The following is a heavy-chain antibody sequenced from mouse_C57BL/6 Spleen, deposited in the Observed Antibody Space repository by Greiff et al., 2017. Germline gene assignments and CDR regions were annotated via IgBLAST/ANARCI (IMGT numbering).Heavy chain of an antibody. CDR1: GSPFTSSW. CDR3: ARRITTVVDYFDY. D-gene: IGHD1-1*01. Sequence: VQLQQPGAELVKPGASVKLSCKASGSPFTSSWMHWVKQRPGQGFEWIGMIHPNSGSTNYNEKFKSKATLTVDKSSSTAYMQLSSLTSEDSAVYYCARRITTVVDYFDYWGQGTTLTVSS. CDR2: IHPNSGST. V-gene: IGHV1-64*01. J-gene: IGHJ2*01.